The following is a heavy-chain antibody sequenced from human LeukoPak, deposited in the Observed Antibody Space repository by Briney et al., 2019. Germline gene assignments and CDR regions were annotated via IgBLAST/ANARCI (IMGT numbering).Heavy chain of an antibody. CDR3: ARALKRKIGYCSSTSCYGGGYYFDY. CDR1: RLTCRSNY. CDR2: FYSGGRT. Sequence: LRRSGAASRLTCRSNYMSWIRQAPGKGLEWVSGFYSGGRTYYADSVKGRFTISRDNSKNTLYLQMNSLRAEDTAVYYCARALKRKIGYCSSTSCYGGGYYFDYWGQGTLVTVSS. D-gene: IGHD2-2*01. J-gene: IGHJ4*02. V-gene: IGHV3-66*01.